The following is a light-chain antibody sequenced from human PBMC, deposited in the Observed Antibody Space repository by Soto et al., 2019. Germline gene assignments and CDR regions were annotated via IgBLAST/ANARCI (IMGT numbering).Light chain of an antibody. CDR2: GAS. CDR1: QSVSSSY. J-gene: IGKJ1*01. Sequence: ESLLTQSPGTVSLSPGERATLSCRASQSVSSSYLAWYQQKPGQAPRLLIYGASSRATGIPDRFSGSGSGTDFTLTISRLEPEDLAVYYCQQYDNSVWTFGQGTKVDNK. V-gene: IGKV3-20*01. CDR3: QQYDNSVWT.